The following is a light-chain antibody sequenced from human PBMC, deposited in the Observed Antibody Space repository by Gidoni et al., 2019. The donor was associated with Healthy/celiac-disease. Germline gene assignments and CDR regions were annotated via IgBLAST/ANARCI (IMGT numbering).Light chain of an antibody. CDR3: QQYNS. CDR1: QSISSW. CDR2: KAS. J-gene: IGKJ1*01. V-gene: IGKV1-5*03. Sequence: DIQMTQSPSTLSASVGDRVTITCRASQSISSWLAWYQQKPGKAPKLLIYKASSLESGVPSRFSGSGSGTEFTLTISSLQPDDFATYYCQQYNSFGQGTKVEIK.